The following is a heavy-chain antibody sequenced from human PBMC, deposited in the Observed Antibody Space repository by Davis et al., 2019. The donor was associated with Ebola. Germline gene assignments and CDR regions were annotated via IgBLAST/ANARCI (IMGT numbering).Heavy chain of an antibody. CDR3: ARHWQWLANWFDP. D-gene: IGHD6-19*01. CDR1: GGSISSYY. CDR2: IYYSGST. J-gene: IGHJ5*02. Sequence: SETLSLTCTVSGGSISSYYWGWIRQPPGKGLEWIGSIYYSGSTYYNPSLKSRVTISVDTSKNQFSLKLSSVTAADTAVYYCARHWQWLANWFDPWGQGTLVTVSS. V-gene: IGHV4-39*01.